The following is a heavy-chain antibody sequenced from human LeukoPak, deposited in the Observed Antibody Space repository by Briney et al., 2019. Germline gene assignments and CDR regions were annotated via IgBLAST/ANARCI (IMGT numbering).Heavy chain of an antibody. J-gene: IGHJ4*02. D-gene: IGHD1-7*01. CDR3: ARVNYPEGFDY. V-gene: IGHV1-8*03. Sequence: ASVKVSCKASGYTFTSYDINWVRQATGQGLEWMGWMNPKSGNTGYAQKFQGRVSITRDTSISTAYMELSSLRSEDTAVYYCARVNYPEGFDYWGQGTLVTVSS. CDR1: GYTFTSYD. CDR2: MNPKSGNT.